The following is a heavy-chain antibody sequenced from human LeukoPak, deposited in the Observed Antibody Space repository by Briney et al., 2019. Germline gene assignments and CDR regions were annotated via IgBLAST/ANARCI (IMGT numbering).Heavy chain of an antibody. CDR1: GFIVSTNY. Sequence: GGSLRLSCAASGFIVSTNYMSWGRQAPGEGLEWVSAIYANGVTYYADSVKGRFTTSRDNSENTVYLQMNSLRADDTAVYYCARQISAITTFVYWGPGTQVTVSS. D-gene: IGHD3-22*01. J-gene: IGHJ4*02. CDR3: ARQISAITTFVY. V-gene: IGHV3-66*04. CDR2: IYANGVT.